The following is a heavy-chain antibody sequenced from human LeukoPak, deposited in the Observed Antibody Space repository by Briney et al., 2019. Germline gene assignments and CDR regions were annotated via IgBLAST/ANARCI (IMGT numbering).Heavy chain of an antibody. V-gene: IGHV4-39*07. Sequence: SETLSLTCTVSGASLSSGSYYWGWIRQPPGKGLECIGNMDYTGSTYYNPSLKSRVTISVDTSNNQFSLKLRSVTAADTAVYYCAKGGYSNGRYYYYYMDVWGEGTTVTVSS. CDR1: GASLSSGSYY. CDR2: MDYTGST. D-gene: IGHD5-18*01. CDR3: AKGGYSNGRYYYYYMDV. J-gene: IGHJ6*03.